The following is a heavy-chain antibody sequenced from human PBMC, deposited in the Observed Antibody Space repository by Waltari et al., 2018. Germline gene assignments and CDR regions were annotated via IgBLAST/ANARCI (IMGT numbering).Heavy chain of an antibody. CDR3: AKEGAYCGGDCSDAFDI. Sequence: QVQLVESGGGVVQPGGSLRLSCAASGFTFSSYGMHWVRQAPGKGLEWVAFIRYDGSNKYYADSVKGRFTISRDNSKNTLYLQMNSLRAEDTAVYYCAKEGAYCGGDCSDAFDIWGQGTMVTVSS. J-gene: IGHJ3*02. V-gene: IGHV3-30*02. D-gene: IGHD2-21*01. CDR2: IRYDGSNK. CDR1: GFTFSSYG.